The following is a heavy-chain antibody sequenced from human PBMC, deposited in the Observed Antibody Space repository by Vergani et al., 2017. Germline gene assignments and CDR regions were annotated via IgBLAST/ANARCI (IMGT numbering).Heavy chain of an antibody. D-gene: IGHD2-21*02. J-gene: IGHJ3*02. CDR3: ARVYCGGPCYWNSSFHI. CDR1: GYTFTGYY. Sequence: QVQLVQSGAEVKKPGASVKVSCKASGYTFTGYYLLWVRQAPGQGLEWMGWINPYRGGTDYAQKFQGRVTMTREPSISTDYMELSRLGSYDTAVYFCARVYCGGPCYWNSSFHIWGQVTMVTVSS. CDR2: INPYRGGT. V-gene: IGHV1-2*02.